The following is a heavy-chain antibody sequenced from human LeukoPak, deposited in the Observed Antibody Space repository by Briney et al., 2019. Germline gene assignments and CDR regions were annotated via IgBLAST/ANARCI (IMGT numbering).Heavy chain of an antibody. Sequence: ASVKVSCKAPGYTFTSYYVHWVRQAPGQGLEWMGIINPTSGDTNYAQNFQGRVTMTRDMSTSTVYMELSSLRSEDTAVYYCARYGFSSVWQGGWHAFDIWGLGTMVNVSS. D-gene: IGHD6-25*01. V-gene: IGHV1-46*01. CDR2: INPTSGDT. CDR3: ARYGFSSVWQGGWHAFDI. CDR1: GYTFTSYY. J-gene: IGHJ3*02.